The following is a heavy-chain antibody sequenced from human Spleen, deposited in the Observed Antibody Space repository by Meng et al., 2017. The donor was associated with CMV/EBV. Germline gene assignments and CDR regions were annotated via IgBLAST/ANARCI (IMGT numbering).Heavy chain of an antibody. CDR1: GAISSDGNY. D-gene: IGHD6-13*01. V-gene: IGHV4-31*02. CDR2: IHYSGNT. CDR3: ARDRGIATPDKNWFDP. Sequence: GAISSDGNYWSWSRQHPGNGLEWIGYIHYSGNTYYNPSLKSRLTISLDTSKNQFSLKLNSVTAADTAVYYCARDRGIATPDKNWFDPWGQGTLVTVSS. J-gene: IGHJ5*02.